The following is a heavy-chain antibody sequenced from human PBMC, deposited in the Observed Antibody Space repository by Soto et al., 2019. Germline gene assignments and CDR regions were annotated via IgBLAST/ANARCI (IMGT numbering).Heavy chain of an antibody. CDR3: ARDDLGGNWFDP. V-gene: IGHV1-69*13. J-gene: IGHJ5*02. CDR1: GGTFSSYA. CDR2: IIPIFGTA. D-gene: IGHD3-16*01. Sequence: SVKVSCKASGGTFSSYAISWVRQAPGQGLEWMGGIIPIFGTANYAQKFQGRVTITADESTSTAYMELSSLRSEDTAVYYCARDDLGGNWFDPWGQGTLVTVSS.